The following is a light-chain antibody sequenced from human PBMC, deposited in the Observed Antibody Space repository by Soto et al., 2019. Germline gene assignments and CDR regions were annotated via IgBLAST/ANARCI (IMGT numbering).Light chain of an antibody. V-gene: IGKV3-11*01. J-gene: IGKJ1*01. CDR2: DAY. CDR1: QSIRTY. Sequence: EIVLTQSPATLSLSPGERATLSCRASQSIRTYLAWYQQKPGQAPRLLIYDAYFRATGIPARFSGSGSGTDFTLTISTLEPEDFAVYYCQQRYNWPPWTFGQGTKVEIK. CDR3: QQRYNWPPWT.